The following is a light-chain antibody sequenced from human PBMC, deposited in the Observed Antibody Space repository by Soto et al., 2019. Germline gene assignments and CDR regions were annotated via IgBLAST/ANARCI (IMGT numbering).Light chain of an antibody. CDR1: SSDVGSSNL. CDR2: EGS. V-gene: IGLV2-23*01. Sequence: QSALTQPASVSGSPGQSITISCTGTSSDVGSSNLVSWYQQHPGKAPKRMIYEGSERPSGVSDRFSGSKTGNTASLTISGLQAEDEGDYYCCSYAGSSTWVFGGGTKLTVL. J-gene: IGLJ3*02. CDR3: CSYAGSSTWV.